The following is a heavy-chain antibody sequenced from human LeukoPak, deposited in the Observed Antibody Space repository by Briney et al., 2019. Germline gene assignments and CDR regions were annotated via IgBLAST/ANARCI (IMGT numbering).Heavy chain of an antibody. V-gene: IGHV4-59*01. Sequence: SETLSLTCSVSSGSFSGYYWNWIRQPPGKGLEWIGQIFYSGSTTYNPSLKSPVTISVDTSKNQFSLKVRSVTAADTAVYYCARGSPLMAGIYNFDYWGQGRLVTVSS. D-gene: IGHD6-19*01. CDR3: ARGSPLMAGIYNFDY. J-gene: IGHJ4*02. CDR1: SGSFSGYY. CDR2: IFYSGST.